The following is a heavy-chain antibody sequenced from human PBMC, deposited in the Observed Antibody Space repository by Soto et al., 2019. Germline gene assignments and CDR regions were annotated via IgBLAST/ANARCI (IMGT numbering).Heavy chain of an antibody. CDR1: GFIFSDYT. D-gene: IGHD6-13*01. CDR3: ARDHGGSTWFVGVYYFFGMDV. CDR2: ISSSGGAI. J-gene: IGHJ6*02. Sequence: EVQLVESGGDLVQPGGSLRLSCAASGFIFSDYTMTWVRQAPGRGLEFVSHISSSGGAIFYAESVKGRFTVSRDNAKNSLYLQRNRLRYEDTAVYFWARDHGGSTWFVGVYYFFGMDVWGQGTAVTVSS. V-gene: IGHV3-48*02.